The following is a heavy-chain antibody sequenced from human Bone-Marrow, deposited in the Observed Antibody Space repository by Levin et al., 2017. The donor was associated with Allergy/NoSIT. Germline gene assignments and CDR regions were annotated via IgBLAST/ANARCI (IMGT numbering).Heavy chain of an antibody. Sequence: SETLSLTCAVSGGSISSSNWWSWVRQPPGKGLEWIGEIYHSGSTNYNPSLKSRVTISVDKSKNQFSLKLSSVTAADTAVYYCARADYGDYLGYYYYGMDVWGQGTTVTVSS. V-gene: IGHV4-4*02. D-gene: IGHD4-17*01. J-gene: IGHJ6*02. CDR2: IYHSGST. CDR1: GGSISSSNW. CDR3: ARADYGDYLGYYYYGMDV.